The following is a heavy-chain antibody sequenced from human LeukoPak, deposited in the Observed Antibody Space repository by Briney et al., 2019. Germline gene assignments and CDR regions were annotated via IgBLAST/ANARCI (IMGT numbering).Heavy chain of an antibody. Sequence: SETLSLTCTVSGGSISSYYWSWTRQPPGKGLEWIGYIYTSGSTNYNPSLKSRVTISVDTSKNQFSLKLSSVTAADTAVYYCARLAGSGHYYYMDAWGKGTTVTVSS. CDR2: IYTSGST. V-gene: IGHV4-4*09. CDR1: GGSISSYY. J-gene: IGHJ6*03. CDR3: ARLAGSGHYYYMDA.